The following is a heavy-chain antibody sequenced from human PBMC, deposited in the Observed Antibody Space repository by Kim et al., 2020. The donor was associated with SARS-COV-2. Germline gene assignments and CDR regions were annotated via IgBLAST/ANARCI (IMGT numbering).Heavy chain of an antibody. D-gene: IGHD6-19*01. Sequence: GGSLRLSCAASGFTFSSYAMHWVRQAPGKGLEWVAVISYDGSNKYYADSVKGRFTISRDNSKNTLYLQMNSLRAEDTAVYYCARDVSGIAVAGNDYWGQGTLVTVSS. V-gene: IGHV3-30-3*01. CDR2: ISYDGSNK. CDR3: ARDVSGIAVAGNDY. J-gene: IGHJ4*02. CDR1: GFTFSSYA.